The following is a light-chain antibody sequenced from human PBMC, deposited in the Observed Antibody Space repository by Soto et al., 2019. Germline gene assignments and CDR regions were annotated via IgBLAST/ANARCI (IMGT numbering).Light chain of an antibody. J-gene: IGKJ4*01. CDR1: QSVRSSY. CDR3: QQYDNSAPLS. Sequence: EIVFSQSPATPSLSSGDRATPSCGASQSVRSSYVAWYQQKAGLAPRLLIYDGSSRASGIPDRFSGSGSGTDFTLTIGRLEPEDFALYYCQQYDNSAPLSFGGGTKV. CDR2: DGS. V-gene: IGKV3D-20*01.